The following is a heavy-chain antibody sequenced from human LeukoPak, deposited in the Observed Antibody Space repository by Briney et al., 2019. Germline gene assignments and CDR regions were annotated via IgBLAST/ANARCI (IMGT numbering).Heavy chain of an antibody. CDR1: GYTFTASY. V-gene: IGHV1-2*02. D-gene: IGHD6-6*01. J-gene: IGHJ4*02. CDR2: INPYSGGT. CDR3: ARMGGSSSSPFDF. Sequence: ASVKVSCKASGYTFTASYIHWVRQAPGQGLEWVGWINPYSGGTNYAQKFQGRITMTRDTSNSTAYMELSRLRSDGTALYYCARMGGSSSSPFDFWGQGTLVTVSS.